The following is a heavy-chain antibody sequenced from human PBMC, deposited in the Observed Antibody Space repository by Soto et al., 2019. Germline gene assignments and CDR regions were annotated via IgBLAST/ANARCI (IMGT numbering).Heavy chain of an antibody. J-gene: IGHJ4*02. CDR1: GGFIISYY. Sequence: SETLSLTCTVSGGFIISYYWSWIRQPPGKGLEWIGYIYYSGSTNYNPSLKSRVTISVDTSKNQFSLKLSSVTAADTAVYYCARHRYGDYDYWGQGTLVTVS. D-gene: IGHD4-17*01. V-gene: IGHV4-59*08. CDR3: ARHRYGDYDY. CDR2: IYYSGST.